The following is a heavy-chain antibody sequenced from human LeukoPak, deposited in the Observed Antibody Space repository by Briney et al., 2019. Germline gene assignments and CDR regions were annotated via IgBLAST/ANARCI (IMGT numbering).Heavy chain of an antibody. J-gene: IGHJ4*02. CDR2: INHSGST. CDR3: ARAHCSSTSCYAQDY. CDR1: GGSFSGYY. Sequence: SETLSLTCAVYGGSFSGYYWSWIRQPPGKGLEWIGEINHSGSTNYNPSLKSRATISVDTSKNQFSLKLSSVTAADTAVYYCARAHCSSTSCYAQDYWGQGTLVTVSS. V-gene: IGHV4-34*01. D-gene: IGHD2-2*01.